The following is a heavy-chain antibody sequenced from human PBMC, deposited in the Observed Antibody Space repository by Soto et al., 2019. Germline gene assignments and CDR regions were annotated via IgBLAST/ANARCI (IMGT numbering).Heavy chain of an antibody. CDR3: ARVSWREKYGMDV. Sequence: PGGSLRLSCAASGFTFSDPYMSWIRQAPGKGLEWISYITFSGNTVYYADSLKGRFTISRDNAKNSLYLQMNRLRAEDTAVYYCARVSWREKYGMDVWGQGTTVTVPS. J-gene: IGHJ6*02. CDR1: GFTFSDPY. CDR2: ITFSGNTV. V-gene: IGHV3-11*01.